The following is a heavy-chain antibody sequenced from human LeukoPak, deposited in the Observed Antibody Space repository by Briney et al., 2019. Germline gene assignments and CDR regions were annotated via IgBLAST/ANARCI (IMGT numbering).Heavy chain of an antibody. J-gene: IGHJ4*02. CDR3: ARGPPADIVLMVYAMGNEDY. D-gene: IGHD2-8*01. CDR1: GYTFTSYY. V-gene: IGHV1-46*01. CDR2: INPSGGST. Sequence: GASVKVSCKASGYTFTSYYMHWVRQSPGQGLEWMGIINPSGGSTSYAQKFQGRVTMTRDTSTSTVYMELSSLRSEDTAVYYCARGPPADIVLMVYAMGNEDYWGQGTLVTVPS.